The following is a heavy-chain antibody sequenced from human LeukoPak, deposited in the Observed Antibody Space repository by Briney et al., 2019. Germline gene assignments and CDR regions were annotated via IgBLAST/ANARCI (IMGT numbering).Heavy chain of an antibody. CDR3: ARSDSGYADFDY. CDR1: GFTFSSYA. J-gene: IGHJ4*02. Sequence: RGSLRLSCAASGFTFSSYAMHWVRQAPGKGLEWVAVISYDGSNKYYADSVKGRFTISRDNSKNTLYLQMDSLRAEDTAVYYCARSDSGYADFDYWGQGTLVTVSS. CDR2: ISYDGSNK. V-gene: IGHV3-30*04. D-gene: IGHD5-12*01.